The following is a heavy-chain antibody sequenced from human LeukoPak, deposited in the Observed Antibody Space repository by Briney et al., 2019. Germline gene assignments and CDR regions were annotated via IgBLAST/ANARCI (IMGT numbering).Heavy chain of an antibody. CDR2: ISSSSSYI. D-gene: IGHD6-19*01. CDR1: GFTLSSSS. V-gene: IGHV3-21*01. Sequence: GGSLRLSCAASGFTLSSSSMNWVRQAPGKGLEWVSSISSSSSYIYYADSLKGRFTISRDNAKNSLYPQMDSLRAEDTAVYYCARQQWLDGAYYFDYWGEGTLVTVSS. J-gene: IGHJ4*02. CDR3: ARQQWLDGAYYFDY.